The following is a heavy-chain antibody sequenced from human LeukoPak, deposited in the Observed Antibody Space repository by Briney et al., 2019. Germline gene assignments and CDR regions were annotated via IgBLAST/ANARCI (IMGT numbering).Heavy chain of an antibody. CDR1: GYTFTTYW. CDR2: VYPGNSDA. J-gene: IGHJ3*01. Sequence: GESLQISCEGSGYTFTTYWIGWVRQVPGRGLEWMGIVYPGNSDARYSPSFQGQVTISVDKSISTAYLQWTSLKASDTAMYYCARIKYSSSLSAFDFWGQGTMVTVSS. CDR3: ARIKYSSSLSAFDF. D-gene: IGHD6-13*01. V-gene: IGHV5-51*01.